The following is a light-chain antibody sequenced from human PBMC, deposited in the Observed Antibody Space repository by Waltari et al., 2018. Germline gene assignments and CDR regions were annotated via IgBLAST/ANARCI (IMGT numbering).Light chain of an antibody. Sequence: QSVLTQPPSASGTPGQRVTISCSGSSSNIGVNDENWYQQLPGTAPKLLIYCHNQRPSGVPDRFSGSKSGTSASLAISDLQSEDEADYYCGAWDDSLNGYVFGTGTKVTVL. V-gene: IGLV1-44*01. CDR2: CHN. J-gene: IGLJ1*01. CDR3: GAWDDSLNGYV. CDR1: SSNIGVND.